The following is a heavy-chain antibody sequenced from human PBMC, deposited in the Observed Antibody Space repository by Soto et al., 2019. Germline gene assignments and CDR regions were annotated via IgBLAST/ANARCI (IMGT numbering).Heavy chain of an antibody. J-gene: IGHJ4*02. CDR1: GFTFSSYA. CDR3: AEAPPPHDSSGYYWPIFDY. Sequence: QVQLVESGGGVVQPGRSLRLSCAASGFTFSSYAMHWVRQAPGKGLEWVAVISYDGSNKYYADSVKGRFTISRDNSKNTPYLQMNSLRGGDTGLDLCAEAPPPHDSSGYYWPIFDYWGQGTLVTVSS. D-gene: IGHD3-22*01. CDR2: ISYDGSNK. V-gene: IGHV3-30-3*01.